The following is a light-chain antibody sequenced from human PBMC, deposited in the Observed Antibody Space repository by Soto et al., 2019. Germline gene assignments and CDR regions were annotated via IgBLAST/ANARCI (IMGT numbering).Light chain of an antibody. V-gene: IGLV1-44*01. CDR3: AAWDDSLNGVV. CDR1: TSNIGSNA. J-gene: IGLJ2*01. Sequence: QPVLTQPPSTSGTPGQRVTISCSGSTSNIGSNAVNWYLQLPGTAPKLLIHTNNQRPSGVPDRFSGSKSGTSASLAIGGLQSEDEADYYCAAWDDSLNGVVFGGGTKVTVL. CDR2: TNN.